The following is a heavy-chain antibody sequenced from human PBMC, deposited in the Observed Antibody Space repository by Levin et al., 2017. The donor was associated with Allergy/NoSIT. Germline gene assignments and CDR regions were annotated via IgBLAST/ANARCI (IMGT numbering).Heavy chain of an antibody. CDR2: INQDGSEK. V-gene: IGHV3-7*04. CDR1: GFTFSTYW. CDR3: ATDGPGWEVPLDN. Sequence: AGGSLRLSCAASGFTFSTYWMTWVRQAPGKGLEWVANINQDGSEKKYVDSVKGRFTISRDNAKTSMYLQMNSLRDEDTAVYYCATDGPGWEVPLDNWGQGILVSVSS. D-gene: IGHD1-26*01. J-gene: IGHJ4*02.